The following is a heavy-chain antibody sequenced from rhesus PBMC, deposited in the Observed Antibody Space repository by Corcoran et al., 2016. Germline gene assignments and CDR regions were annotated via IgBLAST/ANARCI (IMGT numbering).Heavy chain of an antibody. CDR2: ISGSGGST. Sequence: QLQLQESGPGLVKPSETLSLTCAVSGGSISSNYWSWIRQPPGKGLAWIGRISGSGGSTDYNPSLKSRVTISTDTSKNQFSLNLSSVTAADTAVYYCAREVTYSWNADYWGQGVLVTVSS. D-gene: IGHD1-14*01. J-gene: IGHJ4*01. V-gene: IGHV4-173*01. CDR3: AREVTYSWNADY. CDR1: GGSISSNY.